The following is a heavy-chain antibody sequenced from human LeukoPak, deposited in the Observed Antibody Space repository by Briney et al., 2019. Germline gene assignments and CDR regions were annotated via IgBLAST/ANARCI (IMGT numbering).Heavy chain of an antibody. D-gene: IGHD2-15*01. Sequence: PGGSLRLSCTASGFIFGHYVMTWVRQAPGKGLEWVSSIHNGGGETYYADAVKGRFTISRDNSRNTLYLQMNSLRAEDTAVYYCARDGGGGGMDVWGQGTTVTVSS. J-gene: IGHJ6*02. V-gene: IGHV3-23*01. CDR2: IHNGGGET. CDR1: GFIFGHYV. CDR3: ARDGGGGGMDV.